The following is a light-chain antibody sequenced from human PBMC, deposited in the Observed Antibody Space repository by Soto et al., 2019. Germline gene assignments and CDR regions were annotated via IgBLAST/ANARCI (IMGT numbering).Light chain of an antibody. V-gene: IGLV2-14*01. J-gene: IGLJ2*01. CDR3: SSYTSSHVV. CDR1: SSDVGGYNY. Sequence: QSVLTQPASVSGSPGQSITISCTGTSSDVGGYNYVSWYQQHPGKAPKLMIYDVSNRASGVSNRFSGSKSGNTASLTISGLQAEDEADYYCSSYTSSHVVFGGGTKLTVL. CDR2: DVS.